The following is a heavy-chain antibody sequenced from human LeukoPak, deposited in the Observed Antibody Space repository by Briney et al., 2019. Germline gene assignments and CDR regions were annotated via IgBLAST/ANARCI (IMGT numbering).Heavy chain of an antibody. D-gene: IGHD4-17*01. J-gene: IGHJ4*02. CDR3: AKDAYGDYGPFDY. CDR2: ISYDGSNK. V-gene: IGHV3-30*18. CDR1: GFTFRSYG. Sequence: GGSLRLSCAASGFTFRSYGMHWVRQAPGKGLEWVAVISYDGSNKYYADSVKGRFTISRDNSKNTLYLQMNSLRAEDTAVYYCAKDAYGDYGPFDYWGQGTQVTVSS.